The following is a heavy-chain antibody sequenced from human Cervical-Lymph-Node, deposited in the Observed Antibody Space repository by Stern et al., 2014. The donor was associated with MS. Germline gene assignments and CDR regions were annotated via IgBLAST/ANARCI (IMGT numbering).Heavy chain of an antibody. CDR2: INAANGNT. Sequence: MQLVESGAEVKKPGASVKVSCKASGYTFTTYAIHWVRQAAGQSLEWMGWINAANGNTRYSHKFQDRVTITRDTSTSTAYMELSSLRSEDTAVYYCARDPHYYDSTGYCMDVWGQGTTVTVSS. CDR3: ARDPHYYDSTGYCMDV. J-gene: IGHJ6*02. V-gene: IGHV1-3*01. D-gene: IGHD3-22*01. CDR1: GYTFTTYA.